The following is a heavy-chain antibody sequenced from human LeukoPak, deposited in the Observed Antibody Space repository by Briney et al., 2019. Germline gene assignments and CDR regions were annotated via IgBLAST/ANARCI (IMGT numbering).Heavy chain of an antibody. CDR1: GFTFSSYS. J-gene: IGHJ4*02. D-gene: IGHD2-2*02. V-gene: IGHV3-48*02. CDR2: ISSSSSTI. Sequence: GGSLRLSCAASGFTFSSYSMNWVRQAPGKGLEWVSYISSSSSTIYYADPVKGRLTISRDNAKNSLYLQMNSLRDEDTAVYYCARGGGTCSSTSCYSGDYWGQGTLVTVSS. CDR3: ARGGGTCSSTSCYSGDY.